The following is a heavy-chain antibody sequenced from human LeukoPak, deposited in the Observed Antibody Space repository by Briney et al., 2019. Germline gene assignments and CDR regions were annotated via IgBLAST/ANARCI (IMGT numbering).Heavy chain of an antibody. J-gene: IGHJ1*01. D-gene: IGHD3-22*01. Sequence: SETLSLTCTVSGGSISSYYWSWIRQPPGEGLEWIGYIYYSESTNYNPSLKSRVTISVDTSKNQFSLKLSSVTAADTAVYYCARHSKYYYDSSGSYVGYFQHWGQGTLVTVSS. CDR3: ARHSKYYYDSSGSYVGYFQH. CDR2: IYYSEST. CDR1: GGSISSYY. V-gene: IGHV4-59*08.